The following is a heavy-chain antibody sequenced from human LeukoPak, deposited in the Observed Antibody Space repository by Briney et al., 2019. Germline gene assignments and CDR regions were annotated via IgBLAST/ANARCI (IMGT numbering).Heavy chain of an antibody. V-gene: IGHV3-21*01. Sequence: PGGSLRLSCAASGFTFSTYSMNWVRQAPGKGLEWVSSISSSSSYIYYADSVKGRFTISRDNAKNSLYLQMNSLRAEDTAVYYCASHLPYGSGSLNWGQGTLVTVSS. CDR3: ASHLPYGSGSLN. CDR1: GFTFSTYS. D-gene: IGHD3-10*01. CDR2: ISSSSSYI. J-gene: IGHJ4*02.